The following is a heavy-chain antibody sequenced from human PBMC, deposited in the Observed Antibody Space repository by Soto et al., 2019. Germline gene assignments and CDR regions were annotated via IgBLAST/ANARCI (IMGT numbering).Heavy chain of an antibody. Sequence: QAQLVESGGGVVQPGRSLRLSCAASGFTFSRYGMHWVRQVPGRGLEWVALIYDNGSKQYYTDSVKGRFTSSRDNAKNTLFLEMNVLRAEDTAVYYCARDDDGEPNAFDVWGQGTMVTVSS. J-gene: IGHJ3*01. CDR2: IYDNGSKQ. CDR1: GFTFSRYG. V-gene: IGHV3-33*01. D-gene: IGHD3-10*01. CDR3: ARDDDGEPNAFDV.